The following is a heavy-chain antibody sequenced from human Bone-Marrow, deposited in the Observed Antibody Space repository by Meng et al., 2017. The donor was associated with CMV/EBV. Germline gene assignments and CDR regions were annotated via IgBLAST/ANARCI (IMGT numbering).Heavy chain of an antibody. CDR1: GYTFTGYY. CDR2: INPNSGGT. J-gene: IGHJ5*02. D-gene: IGHD4-17*01. V-gene: IGHV1-2*02. Sequence: ASVKVSCKASGYTFTGYYMHWVRQAPGQGLEWMGWINPNSGGTNYAQKFQGRVTMTRDTSISTAYMELSRLRSDDTAVYYCARGWYGDRYQSGWFDPWGQGTLVTVPS. CDR3: ARGWYGDRYQSGWFDP.